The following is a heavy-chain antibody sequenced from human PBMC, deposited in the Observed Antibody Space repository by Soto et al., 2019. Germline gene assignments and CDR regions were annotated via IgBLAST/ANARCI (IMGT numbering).Heavy chain of an antibody. V-gene: IGHV1-69*13. CDR3: ARDSVPAATGRGWFDP. Sequence: GASVKVSCKASGGTFSSYAISWVRQAPGQGLEWMGGIIPIFGTANYAQKFQGRVTITADESTSTAYMELSSLRSEDTAVYYCARDSVPAATGRGWFDPWGQGTLVTVSS. CDR1: GGTFSSYA. D-gene: IGHD2-2*01. CDR2: IIPIFGTA. J-gene: IGHJ5*02.